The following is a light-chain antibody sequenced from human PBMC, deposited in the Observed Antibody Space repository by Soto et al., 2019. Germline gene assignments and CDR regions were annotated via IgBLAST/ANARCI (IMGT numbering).Light chain of an antibody. Sequence: EIVLTQSPGTLSLSPGETATLSCRASQTVNSDYLAWFQQRPGQAPRLIICATSRRATDIPDRFSGSGSGTDFTLAIRRLEPEDFAVYYCHQFGYSPRTFGQGTKVDIK. J-gene: IGKJ1*01. V-gene: IGKV3-20*01. CDR2: ATS. CDR1: QTVNSDY. CDR3: HQFGYSPRT.